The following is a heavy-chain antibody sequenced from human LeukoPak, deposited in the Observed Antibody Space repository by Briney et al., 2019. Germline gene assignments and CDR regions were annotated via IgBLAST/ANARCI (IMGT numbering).Heavy chain of an antibody. CDR1: GGSISNYY. Sequence: SETLSLTCTVSGGSISNYYWSWIRQPAGKGLEWIGRIYTSGSTNYNPSLKSRVTISVETSKNEFSLKLRSVTAADTAVYYCARVTGYRIEDYFDYWGQGTLVTVSS. J-gene: IGHJ4*02. V-gene: IGHV4-4*07. CDR3: ARVTGYRIEDYFDY. D-gene: IGHD6-13*01. CDR2: IYTSGST.